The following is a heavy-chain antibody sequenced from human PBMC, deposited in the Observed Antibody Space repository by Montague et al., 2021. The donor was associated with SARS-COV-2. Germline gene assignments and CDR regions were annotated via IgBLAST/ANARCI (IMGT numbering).Heavy chain of an antibody. Sequence: SETLSLTCTVSGGSISSTSYYWGWIRQSPGKGLEWIGCIYESGTTYYNPSLKSRVAISLDTPNNQFSLKLTSLIVADTAIYYCVSPGQTAVAGRFDYWGPGTMVTVSS. CDR1: GGSISSTSYY. CDR3: VSPGQTAVAGRFDY. D-gene: IGHD6-19*01. CDR2: IYESGTT. V-gene: IGHV4-39*07. J-gene: IGHJ4*02.